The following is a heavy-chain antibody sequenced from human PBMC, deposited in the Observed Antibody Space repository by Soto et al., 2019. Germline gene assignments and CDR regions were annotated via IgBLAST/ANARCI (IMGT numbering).Heavy chain of an antibody. CDR3: ASMSSSHVIAFDI. V-gene: IGHV5-51*01. J-gene: IGHJ3*02. CDR2: IYPGDSDT. D-gene: IGHD6-6*01. CDR1: GYSFTSYW. Sequence: GASLKISCKGSGYSFTSYWIGWVRQMPGKGLEWMGIIYPGDSDTRYSPSFQGQVTISADKSISTAYLQWSSLKASDTAMYYCASMSSSHVIAFDIWGQGTMVTVSS.